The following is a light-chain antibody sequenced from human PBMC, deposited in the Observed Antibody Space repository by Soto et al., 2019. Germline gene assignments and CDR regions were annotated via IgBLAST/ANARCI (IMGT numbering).Light chain of an antibody. CDR2: SAS. Sequence: DIQMTQSPSSLSASVGDRVTITCRASQSISSYLNWYQQKPGQAPNLLIYSASKLHSGVTSRFSGSGSGTDFTLIISSLQPEDFATYYCQQSSSNPLTFGGGTRV. CDR1: QSISSY. J-gene: IGKJ4*01. CDR3: QQSSSNPLT. V-gene: IGKV1-39*01.